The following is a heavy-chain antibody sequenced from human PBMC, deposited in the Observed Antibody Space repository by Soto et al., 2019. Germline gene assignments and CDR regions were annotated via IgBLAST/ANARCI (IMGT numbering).Heavy chain of an antibody. V-gene: IGHV3-30*18. J-gene: IGHJ4*02. CDR3: AKGGRQWLVTSDFNY. CDR2: VSHDGRNT. D-gene: IGHD6-19*01. Sequence: VQLVESGGGVVQPGRSLRLSCAASGFTFSDYAMHWVRQAPGKGLEWVAVVSHDGRNTHYADSVKGRFTISRDSSKNQVSPEMTRPKAEDTAVYYCAKGGRQWLVTSDFNYWGQGALVTVSS. CDR1: GFTFSDYA.